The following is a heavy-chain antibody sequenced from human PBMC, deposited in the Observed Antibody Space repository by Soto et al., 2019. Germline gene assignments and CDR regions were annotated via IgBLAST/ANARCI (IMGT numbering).Heavy chain of an antibody. V-gene: IGHV1-69*12. Sequence: QVQLVQSGTEVKKPGSSVKVSCKASGGTFSESAISWVRQAPGQGLEWMGGIIPIFRTPDYAQKFQGRATITADEPTNTAYMEVSGLRSEDTAMYYCASDKDRLQLGGNYYYIMAVWGQGTTVIVSS. J-gene: IGHJ6*02. D-gene: IGHD1-1*01. CDR2: IIPIFRTP. CDR1: GGTFSESA. CDR3: ASDKDRLQLGGNYYYIMAV.